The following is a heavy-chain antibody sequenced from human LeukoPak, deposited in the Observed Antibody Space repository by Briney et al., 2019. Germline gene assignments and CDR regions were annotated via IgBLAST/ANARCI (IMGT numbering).Heavy chain of an antibody. V-gene: IGHV4-61*01. CDR3: AREPVTTFYYFDY. D-gene: IGHD4-17*01. CDR2: IYYSGST. CDR1: GGSVSSGSYY. J-gene: IGHJ4*02. Sequence: PSETLSLTCTVSGGSVSSGSYYWSWIRQPPGKGLEWIGYIYYSGSTNYNPSLKSRVTISVDTSKNQFSPKLSSVTAADTAVYYCAREPVTTFYYFDYWGQGTLVTVSS.